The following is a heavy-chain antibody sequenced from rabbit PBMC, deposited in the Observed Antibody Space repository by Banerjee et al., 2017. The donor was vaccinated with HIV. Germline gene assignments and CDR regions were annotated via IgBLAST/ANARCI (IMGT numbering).Heavy chain of an antibody. J-gene: IGHJ4*01. D-gene: IGHD1-1*01. CDR2: INTRRGNT. CDR3: AGSLVDNSNL. V-gene: IGHV1S45*01. CDR1: GFSFSHKYV. Sequence: QQQLVEYGGGLVQPGGSLKLSCEASGFSFSHKYVMCWVRQAPGKGLEWIACINTRRGNTGYASWAKGRFTISKTSSTTVTLQMTSLTAADTATYLCAGSLVDNSNLWGQGTLVTV.